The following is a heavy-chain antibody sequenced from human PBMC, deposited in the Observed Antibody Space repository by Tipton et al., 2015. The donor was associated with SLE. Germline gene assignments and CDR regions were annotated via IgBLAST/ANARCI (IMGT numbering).Heavy chain of an antibody. CDR2: ISGSGGST. D-gene: IGHD5-24*01. Sequence: SLRLSCAASGFTFSSYAMSWVRQAPGKGLEWVSAISGSGGSTYYADSAKGRFTISRDNSKNTLYLQMNSLRAEDTAVYYCAKVGGKDGYNGGYWGQGTLVTVSS. CDR3: AKVGGKDGYNGGY. J-gene: IGHJ4*02. CDR1: GFTFSSYA. V-gene: IGHV3-23*01.